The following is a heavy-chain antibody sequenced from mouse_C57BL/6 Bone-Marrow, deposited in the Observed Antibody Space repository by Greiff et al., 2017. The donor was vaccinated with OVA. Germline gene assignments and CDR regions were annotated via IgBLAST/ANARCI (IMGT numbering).Heavy chain of an antibody. D-gene: IGHD2-4*01. J-gene: IGHJ3*01. CDR2: FHPYNDDT. V-gene: IGHV1-47*01. Sequence: QVQLQQSGAELVKPGASVKMSCKASGYTFTTYPIEWMKQNHGKSLEWIGNFHPYNDDTKYNEKFKGKATLTVEKSSSTLYLELSRLTSDDSAVYYCARPGDYDGDWFAYWGQGTLVTVSA. CDR1: GYTFTTYP. CDR3: ARPGDYDGDWFAY.